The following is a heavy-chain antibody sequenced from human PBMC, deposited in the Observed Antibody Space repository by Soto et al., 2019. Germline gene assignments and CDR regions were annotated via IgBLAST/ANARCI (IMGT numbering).Heavy chain of an antibody. CDR2: IIPIFGTA. V-gene: IGHV1-69*06. Sequence: SVKVSCKASGGTFSSYAISWVRQAPGQGLEWMGGIIPIFGTANYAQKSQERVTITGDISTSTAYMELSSLRSEDTAVYYCAADGPYGGYTFDYWGQGTMVTVSS. D-gene: IGHD5-12*01. CDR1: GGTFSSYA. CDR3: AADGPYGGYTFDY. J-gene: IGHJ4*02.